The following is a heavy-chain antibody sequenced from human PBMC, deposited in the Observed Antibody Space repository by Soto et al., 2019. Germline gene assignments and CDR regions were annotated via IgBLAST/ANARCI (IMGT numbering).Heavy chain of an antibody. D-gene: IGHD2-15*01. CDR2: INAGNGNT. V-gene: IGHV1-3*01. CDR3: ARGPGGPDGPGDY. CDR1: GYTLFTYA. Sequence: QVQLVQSGAEVKKPGASVKVSCKASGYTLFTYAMHWVRQAPGQRLEWMGWINAGNGNTKYSQKFQGRVTITRDTSASTAYMQLSSLRSEDTAVYYCARGPGGPDGPGDYWGQGTLVTVSS. J-gene: IGHJ4*02.